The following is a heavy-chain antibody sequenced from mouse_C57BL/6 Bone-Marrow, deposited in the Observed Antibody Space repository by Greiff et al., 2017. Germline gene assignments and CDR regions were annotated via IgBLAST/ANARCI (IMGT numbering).Heavy chain of an antibody. Sequence: VQLQQSGPGLVQPSQSLSITCTVSGFSLTSYGVHWVRQPPGKGLEWLGVIWTGGGTNYNSALNSRLSISKDNSKSQVFLKMNSLQTDDTVRYYCAIYYGSSPFYYAMDYWGQGTSVTVSS. V-gene: IGHV2-9-1*01. J-gene: IGHJ4*01. CDR2: IWTGGGT. CDR1: GFSLTSYG. D-gene: IGHD1-1*01. CDR3: AIYYGSSPFYYAMDY.